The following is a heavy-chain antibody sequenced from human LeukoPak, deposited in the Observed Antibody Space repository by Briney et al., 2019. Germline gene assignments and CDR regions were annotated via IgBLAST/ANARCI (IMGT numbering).Heavy chain of an antibody. CDR1: GFTFNTYG. CDR2: ILSDGRNA. D-gene: IGHD6-13*01. CDR3: ARAEEEQQPTPPYYYYYYYMDV. J-gene: IGHJ6*03. V-gene: IGHV3-30*03. Sequence: PGGSLRLSCAASGFTFNTYGMHWVRQAPGKGLEWAAVILSDGRNADYADSFKGRFTISRDNAKNSLYLQMNSLRAEDTAVYYCARAEEEQQPTPPYYYYYYYMDVWGKGTTVTVSS.